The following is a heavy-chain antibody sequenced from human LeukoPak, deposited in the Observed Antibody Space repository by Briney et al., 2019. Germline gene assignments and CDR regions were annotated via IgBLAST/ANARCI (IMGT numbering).Heavy chain of an antibody. Sequence: GGSLRLSCAASGFTLSNAWMSWVRQAPGKGLEWVGRIKSKTDGGTADYAAPVKGRFTISRDDSKNTLYLQMNSLKTEDTAVYYCTTLAYYGSGSYDYWGQGTLVTVSS. J-gene: IGHJ4*02. CDR2: IKSKTDGGTA. CDR3: TTLAYYGSGSYDY. CDR1: GFTLSNAW. V-gene: IGHV3-15*01. D-gene: IGHD3-10*01.